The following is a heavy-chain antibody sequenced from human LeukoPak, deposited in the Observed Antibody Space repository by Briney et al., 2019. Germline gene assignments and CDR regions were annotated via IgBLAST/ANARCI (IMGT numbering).Heavy chain of an antibody. D-gene: IGHD6-19*01. J-gene: IGHJ4*02. CDR2: IYYSATT. CDR1: GGSISSYY. Sequence: SETLSLTCTVSGGSISSYYWSWIRQPPRKGLMGIGYIYYSATTNYNPSLKSRVTISVATSKNQFSLNLSSVTAADTAVYYCARGGGGEYSSGWYDYWGQGTLVTVSS. CDR3: ARGGGGEYSSGWYDY. V-gene: IGHV4-59*01.